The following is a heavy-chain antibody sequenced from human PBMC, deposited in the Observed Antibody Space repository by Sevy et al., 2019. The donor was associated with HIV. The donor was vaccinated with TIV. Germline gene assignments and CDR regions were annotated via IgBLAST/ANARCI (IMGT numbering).Heavy chain of an antibody. J-gene: IGHJ4*02. CDR3: ACYSSGWYSYFDY. CDR1: GFTFSNYA. Sequence: GGSLRLSCAGSGFTFSNYAMSWVRQAPGKGLEWASGISGSGGSTYYADSVKGRFTISRDNSKNTMYLQMNSLRAEDTAEYYCACYSSGWYSYFDYWGQGTLVTVSS. CDR2: ISGSGGST. V-gene: IGHV3-23*01. D-gene: IGHD6-19*01.